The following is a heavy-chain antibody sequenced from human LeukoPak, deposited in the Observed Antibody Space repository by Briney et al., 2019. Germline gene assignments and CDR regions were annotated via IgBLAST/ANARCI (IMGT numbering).Heavy chain of an antibody. CDR1: GGSFTNYY. D-gene: IGHD3-10*01. CDR3: ARSSEALLWFGEFYDY. CDR2: IYYSGST. J-gene: IGHJ4*02. V-gene: IGHV4-39*01. Sequence: PSETLSLTCTVSGGSFTNYYWGWIRQPPWKGLEWIGSIYYSGSTYYNPSLKSRVTISVDTSKNQFSLKLSSVTAADTAVYYCARSSEALLWFGEFYDYWGQGTLVTVSS.